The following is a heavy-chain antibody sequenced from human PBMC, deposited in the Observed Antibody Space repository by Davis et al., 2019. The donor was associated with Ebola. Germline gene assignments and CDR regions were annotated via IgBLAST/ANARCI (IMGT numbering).Heavy chain of an antibody. CDR2: VYYSGTT. J-gene: IGHJ5*02. CDR3: AKGVGDYGWFDP. D-gene: IGHD4-17*01. Sequence: MPSETLSLTCTLSGGSISNYYWSWIRQPPRKGLEWIGYVYYSGTTSYNPSLKSRVTISIGTSKAQFSLRLTSVTAADTAVYYCAKGVGDYGWFDPWGQGTLVTVSS. CDR1: GGSISNYY. V-gene: IGHV4-59*01.